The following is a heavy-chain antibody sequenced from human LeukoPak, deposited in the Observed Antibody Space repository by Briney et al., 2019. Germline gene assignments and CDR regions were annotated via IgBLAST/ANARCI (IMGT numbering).Heavy chain of an antibody. CDR2: INAGNGNT. CDR1: GYTFTSYA. CDR3: ARGLWFGDFLDY. Sequence: ASVKVSCKASGYTFTSYAMHWVRQAPGQRLEWMGWINAGNGNTKYSQKFQGRVTITRDTSASTAYMELSSLRSEDTAVYYCARGLWFGDFLDYWGQGTLVTVSS. V-gene: IGHV1-3*01. D-gene: IGHD3-10*01. J-gene: IGHJ4*02.